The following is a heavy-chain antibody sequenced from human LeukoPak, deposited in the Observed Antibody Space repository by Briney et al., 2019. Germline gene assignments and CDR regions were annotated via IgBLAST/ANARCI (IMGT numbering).Heavy chain of an antibody. V-gene: IGHV3-11*01. CDR3: ARGDGSGWLGDYYYYGMDV. Sequence: GSLRLSCAASGFTFSDYYMSWIRQAPGKGLEWVSYISSSGSTIYYAGSVKGRFTISRDNAKNSLYLQMNSLRAEDTAVYYCARGDGSGWLGDYYYYGMDVWGQGTTVTVSS. J-gene: IGHJ6*02. D-gene: IGHD6-19*01. CDR2: ISSSGSTI. CDR1: GFTFSDYY.